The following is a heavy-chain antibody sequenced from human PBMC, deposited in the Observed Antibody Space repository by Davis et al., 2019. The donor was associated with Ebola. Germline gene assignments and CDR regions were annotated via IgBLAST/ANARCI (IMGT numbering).Heavy chain of an antibody. Sequence: PGGSLRLSCAASGFTFTSYTMYWVRQAPGKGLEWVSSVNSPSNYIYYADSVKGRFTISRENAKNSLYLQMNSLRAGDTAVYYCARAKVTTVTTANYYYYYTMDVWGQGTTVTVSS. CDR2: VNSPSNYI. CDR3: ARAKVTTVTTANYYYYYTMDV. CDR1: GFTFTSYT. J-gene: IGHJ6*02. D-gene: IGHD4-17*01. V-gene: IGHV3-21*01.